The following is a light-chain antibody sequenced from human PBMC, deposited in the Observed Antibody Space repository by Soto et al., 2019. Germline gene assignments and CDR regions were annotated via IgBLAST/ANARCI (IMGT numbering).Light chain of an antibody. CDR1: QSISGW. CDR2: DAS. V-gene: IGKV1-5*01. Sequence: DIQMTQSPSTLSASVGDRVTITCRASQSISGWLAWYQQKPGKAPKLLIYDASNLESGVPSRFSGSGSGTEFTLTISSLQPDDFETYYCQQYNTYWTFGQGTKVEI. J-gene: IGKJ1*01. CDR3: QQYNTYWT.